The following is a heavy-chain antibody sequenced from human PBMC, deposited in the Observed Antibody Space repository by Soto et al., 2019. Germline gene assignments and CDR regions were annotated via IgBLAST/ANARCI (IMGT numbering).Heavy chain of an antibody. D-gene: IGHD3-16*01. CDR3: TSFGMANY. CDR2: IKPDGSEQ. V-gene: IGHV3-7*05. CDR1: GFTCSGCW. Sequence: EVHLVESGGGLVQPGGSLRLSCAGSGFTCSGCWLSWVRQAPGRGLQWVANIKPDGSEQWYVDSVKGRFTISRDDAKNSMYLQMNSLSAEDTAIYYCTSFGMANYWGQGILVTVSS. J-gene: IGHJ4*02.